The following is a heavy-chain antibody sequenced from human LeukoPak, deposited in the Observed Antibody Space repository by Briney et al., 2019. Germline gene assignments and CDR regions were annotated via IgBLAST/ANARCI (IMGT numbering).Heavy chain of an antibody. CDR3: ARDGQGSRPMDY. V-gene: IGHV4-4*07. CDR1: GGSISSYF. CDR2: IYTSGST. D-gene: IGHD1-26*01. Sequence: SETLSLTCTVSGGSISSYFWSWIRQPAGKGLEWIGRIYTSGSTNYNPSLTSRVTMSVDTSKNQFSLNLNSVTAADTAFYYCARDGQGSRPMDYWGQGTLVTVSS. J-gene: IGHJ4*02.